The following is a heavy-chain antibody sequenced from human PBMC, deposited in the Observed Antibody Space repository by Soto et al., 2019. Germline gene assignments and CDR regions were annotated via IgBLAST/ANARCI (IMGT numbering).Heavy chain of an antibody. CDR1: GGSISSGGYY. J-gene: IGHJ4*02. D-gene: IGHD4-17*01. V-gene: IGHV4-31*02. CDR3: ARSPIDDYDLGLVYFDY. Sequence: SETLSLTCTVSGGSISSGGYYWSWTRQHPGKGLEWIGYIYYSGSTYYNPSLKSRVTISVDTSKNQFSLKLSSVTAADTAVYYCARSPIDDYDLGLVYFDYWGQGTLVTVSS. CDR2: IYYSGST.